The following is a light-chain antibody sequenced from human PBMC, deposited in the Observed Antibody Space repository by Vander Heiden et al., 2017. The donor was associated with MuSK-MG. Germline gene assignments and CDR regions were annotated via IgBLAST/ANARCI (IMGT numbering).Light chain of an antibody. CDR3: RHDGSSSWT. V-gene: IGKV3-20*01. CDR1: QSVSSSY. CDR2: GAS. Sequence: EIVLTQSPGTLSLSPGERATLSCRASQSVSSSYLAWYQQKPGQAPRLLIYGASSRATGIPDRFSGSGSGTDFTLTISRLEPEDFAVYYCRHDGSSSWTFGQRTKVDIK. J-gene: IGKJ1*01.